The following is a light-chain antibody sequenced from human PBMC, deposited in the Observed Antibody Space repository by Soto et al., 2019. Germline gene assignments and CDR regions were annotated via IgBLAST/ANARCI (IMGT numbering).Light chain of an antibody. V-gene: IGKV1-5*01. Sequence: DIQMTQSPSTLSGSVGDRVTITCRASQSISSWLAWYQQKPGKAPKLLIYDASSLESGVPSRFSGSGSGTEFTLTISSLQPDDFATYYCQQYNSYSSTFGQGTKVEIK. CDR2: DAS. CDR1: QSISSW. CDR3: QQYNSYSST. J-gene: IGKJ1*01.